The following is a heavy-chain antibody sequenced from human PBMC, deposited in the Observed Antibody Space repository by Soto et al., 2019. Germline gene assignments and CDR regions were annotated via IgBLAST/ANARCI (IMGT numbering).Heavy chain of an antibody. CDR3: ARVWELRSFDP. D-gene: IGHD1-26*01. V-gene: IGHV4-30-2*01. CDR2: MYHSGST. J-gene: IGHJ5*02. Sequence: PSETLSLTCAVSGGSISSGGYSWSWIRQPPGKGLEWIGYMYHSGSTYYNTSLKSQVTISIDRSKNQYSLKMSSVTAADTAVYYCARVWELRSFDPWGQGTLVTVSS. CDR1: GGSISSGGYS.